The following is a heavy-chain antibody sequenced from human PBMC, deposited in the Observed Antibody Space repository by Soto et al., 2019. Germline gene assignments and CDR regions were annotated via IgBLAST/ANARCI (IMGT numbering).Heavy chain of an antibody. CDR2: ISGSGGST. D-gene: IGHD2-15*01. CDR1: GFTFSSYA. Sequence: EVQLLESGGGLVQPGGSLRLSCAASGFTFSSYAMSWVRQAPGKGLEWVSAISGSGGSTYYADSVKGRFTISRDKSKNKLYLEMNSLRAEDTAVYYCAEGSMVVATGGMDVWGKGTTVTVSS. CDR3: AEGSMVVATGGMDV. J-gene: IGHJ6*04. V-gene: IGHV3-23*01.